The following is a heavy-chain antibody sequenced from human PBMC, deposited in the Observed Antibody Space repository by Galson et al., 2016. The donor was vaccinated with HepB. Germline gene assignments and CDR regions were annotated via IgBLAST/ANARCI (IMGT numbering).Heavy chain of an antibody. CDR2: IYPGDFDI. V-gene: IGHV5-51*01. J-gene: IGHJ6*02. CDR3: ARSFTGSSDFWGAIYSYYAMDV. D-gene: IGHD3-3*01. CDR1: GYTFASYW. Sequence: QSGAEVKKAGESLKISCKGSGYTFASYWIGWVRQMPGKGLEWMGIIYPGDFDIRYGPSFQGHVTISVDKSIRTAYLQWSSLEASDTAMYYCARSFTGSSDFWGAIYSYYAMDVWGQGTAVIVS.